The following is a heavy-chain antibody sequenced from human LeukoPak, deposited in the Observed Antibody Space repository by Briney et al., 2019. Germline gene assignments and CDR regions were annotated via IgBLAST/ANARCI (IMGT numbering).Heavy chain of an antibody. J-gene: IGHJ5*02. Sequence: GGSLRLSCAASGFSFNTYWMSWVRQAPGKGLEWVANTKPDGSEKYYVDSVRGRFTISRDNAKSLLFLQMSNLRAEDTAIYYCATDGYNSARGSWGQGTRVTVSS. V-gene: IGHV3-7*01. CDR2: TKPDGSEK. D-gene: IGHD5-12*01. CDR1: GFSFNTYW. CDR3: ATDGYNSARGS.